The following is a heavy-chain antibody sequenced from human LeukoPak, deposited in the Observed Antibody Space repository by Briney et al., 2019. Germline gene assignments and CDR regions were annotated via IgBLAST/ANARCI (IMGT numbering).Heavy chain of an antibody. J-gene: IGHJ4*02. CDR3: ASGRTEDKSDY. CDR1: GGSISSYC. V-gene: IGHV4-59*01. Sequence: PSETLSLTCTVSGGSISSYCWSWIRQPPGKGLEWIGYIYYSGSTNYNPSLKSRVTISVDTSKNQFSLKLSSVTAADTAVYYCASGRTEDKSDYWGQGTLVTVSS. D-gene: IGHD1-26*01. CDR2: IYYSGST.